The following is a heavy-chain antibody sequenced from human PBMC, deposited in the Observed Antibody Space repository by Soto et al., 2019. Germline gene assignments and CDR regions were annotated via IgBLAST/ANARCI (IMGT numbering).Heavy chain of an antibody. Sequence: SGPTLVNPTQTLTLTCTFSGFSLSTSGVHVGWIRQPPGKALEWLALIYWDDDKRYSPSLKSRLTITKGTSNSQVVLTMTNMDPVDTATYYCAMAGNYRYFDSWGQGVLVTVSS. D-gene: IGHD1-7*01. J-gene: IGHJ4*02. CDR3: AMAGNYRYFDS. CDR1: GFSLSTSGVH. CDR2: IYWDDDK. V-gene: IGHV2-5*02.